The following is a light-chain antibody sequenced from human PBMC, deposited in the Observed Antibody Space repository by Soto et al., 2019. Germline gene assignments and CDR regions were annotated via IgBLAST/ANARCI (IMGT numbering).Light chain of an antibody. Sequence: EIVLTQSPATLSLSPGERATLSCRASQSVSSHLAWYQQKPGQAPKLLIYDTSNKTTGIPARFSGSRSGTDFTLTISSLEPEDFAVYYCQQRNNWSTFGQGTRLEIK. CDR2: DTS. CDR3: QQRNNWST. V-gene: IGKV3-11*01. CDR1: QSVSSH. J-gene: IGKJ5*01.